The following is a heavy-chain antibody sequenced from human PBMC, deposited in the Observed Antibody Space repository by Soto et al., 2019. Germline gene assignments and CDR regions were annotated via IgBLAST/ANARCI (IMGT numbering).Heavy chain of an antibody. Sequence: QVQLVESEGGVVQPGRSLSLSCAASGFTFSTYGMHWVRQAPGKGLEWVAVIWDDGSDEYYADSVKGRFTISRDNSKNTLYLQMNSLRAEDTAVYYCARGFVVTAVPDYWGQGTLVTVSS. CDR1: GFTFSTYG. J-gene: IGHJ4*02. CDR3: ARGFVVTAVPDY. V-gene: IGHV3-33*01. CDR2: IWDDGSDE. D-gene: IGHD2-21*02.